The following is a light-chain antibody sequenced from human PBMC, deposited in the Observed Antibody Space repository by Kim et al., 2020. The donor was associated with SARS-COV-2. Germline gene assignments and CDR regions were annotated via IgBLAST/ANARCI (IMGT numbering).Light chain of an antibody. Sequence: PGKTVTDSCTRSSGSIASNYVQGYQQRPGSAPTTVIYDDNQRPSGVPDRFSGSIDTSSNSASLTISGLRTEDEADYYCQSYHNNRIFGGGTQLTVL. V-gene: IGLV6-57*03. J-gene: IGLJ2*01. CDR1: SGSIASNY. CDR2: DDN. CDR3: QSYHNNRI.